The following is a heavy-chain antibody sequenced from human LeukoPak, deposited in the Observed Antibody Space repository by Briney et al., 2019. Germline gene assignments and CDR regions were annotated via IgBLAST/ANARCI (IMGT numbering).Heavy chain of an antibody. CDR2: ISSSSSTI. CDR1: GFTFSSYS. CDR3: AKDKGNSWHRIDY. Sequence: GGALRLSCAASGFTFSSYSMNWVRQAPGKGREGVSYISSSSSTIYYADSVKGRLTISRDNAKNSLYLQMNGLRGDDTALYYFAKDKGNSWHRIDYWGQGTLVTVSP. D-gene: IGHD6-13*01. J-gene: IGHJ4*02. V-gene: IGHV3-48*01.